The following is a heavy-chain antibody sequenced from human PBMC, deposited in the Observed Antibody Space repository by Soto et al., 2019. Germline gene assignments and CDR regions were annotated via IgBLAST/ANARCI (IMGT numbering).Heavy chain of an antibody. CDR1: GFTFSSYS. J-gene: IGHJ4*02. V-gene: IGHV3-48*01. CDR3: ARGGLIEEWLFLL. CDR2: ISSSSSTI. D-gene: IGHD3-3*01. Sequence: PGGSLRLSCAASGFTFSSYSMNWVRQAPGKGLEWVSYISSSSSTIYYADSVKGRFTISRDNAKNSLYLQMNSLRAEDTAVYYCARGGLIEEWLFLLWGQGTLVTVSS.